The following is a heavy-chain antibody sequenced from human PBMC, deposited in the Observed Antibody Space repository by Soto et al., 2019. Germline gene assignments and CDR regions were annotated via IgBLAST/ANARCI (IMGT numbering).Heavy chain of an antibody. J-gene: IGHJ4*02. Sequence: QVQLVESGGGVVQPGRSLRLSCAASGFTFSSYGMHWVRQAPGKGLEGVAVIWYDGSNKYYADSVKGRFTISRDNSKNTLYLQMNSLRAEDTAVYYCAVEGDDHGFDYWGQGTLVTVSS. CDR3: AVEGDDHGFDY. CDR2: IWYDGSNK. D-gene: IGHD1-26*01. CDR1: GFTFSSYG. V-gene: IGHV3-33*01.